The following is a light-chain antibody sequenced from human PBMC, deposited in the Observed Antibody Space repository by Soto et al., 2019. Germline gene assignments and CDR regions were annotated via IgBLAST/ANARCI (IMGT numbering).Light chain of an antibody. CDR1: QILQHSNGYNY. CDR3: MQTLQGVT. V-gene: IGKV2-28*01. J-gene: IGKJ5*01. Sequence: DIVMTQSPLSLHVTPGEPASISCRSRQILQHSNGYNYLDWYFQKPGQSPQLLIYLGSNRATGVPDRFSGSGTGTDFTLKVSRVETEDVGTYYCMQTLQGVTFGQGTDWRL. CDR2: LGS.